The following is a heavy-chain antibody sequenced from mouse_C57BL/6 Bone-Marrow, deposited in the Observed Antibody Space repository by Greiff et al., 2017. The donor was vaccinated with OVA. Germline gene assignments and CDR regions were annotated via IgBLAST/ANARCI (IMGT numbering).Heavy chain of an antibody. CDR3: ARDDYEGAMDY. CDR1: GYTFTSYT. D-gene: IGHD2-4*01. CDR2: INPSSGYT. Sequence: QVQLKESGAELARPGASVKMSCKASGYTFTSYTMHWVKQRPGQGLEWIGYINPSSGYTKYNQKFKDKATLTADKSSSTAYMQLSSLTSEDSAVYYCARDDYEGAMDYWGQGTSVTVSS. J-gene: IGHJ4*01. V-gene: IGHV1-4*01.